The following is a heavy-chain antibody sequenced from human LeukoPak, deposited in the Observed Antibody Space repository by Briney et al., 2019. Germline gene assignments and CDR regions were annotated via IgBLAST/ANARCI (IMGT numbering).Heavy chain of an antibody. J-gene: IGHJ6*03. Sequence: PSETLSLTCSVSGGSLSNYYWSWIRQPAGKGLEWIGRIYTSGRTNFNPSLKSRVTMSVDTSKNQFSLRLSSVTAADTAVYYCAREDTYCGGDCYPPLAYYYMDVWGKGTTVTISS. CDR1: GGSLSNYY. CDR2: IYTSGRT. V-gene: IGHV4-4*07. CDR3: AREDTYCGGDCYPPLAYYYMDV. D-gene: IGHD2-21*02.